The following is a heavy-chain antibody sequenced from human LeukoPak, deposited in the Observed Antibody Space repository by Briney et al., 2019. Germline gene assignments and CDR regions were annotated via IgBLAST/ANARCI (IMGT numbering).Heavy chain of an antibody. CDR1: GGSVSSGSYY. CDR2: IHNSGST. V-gene: IGHV4-61*01. Sequence: SETLSLTCTVSGGSVSSGSYYWSWIRQPPGKGLEWIGYIHNSGSTNYNPSLKSRVTISVDKSKNQFSLKLSSVTAADTAVYYCARAGSPITMVRGVFDYWGQGTLVTVSS. J-gene: IGHJ4*02. D-gene: IGHD3-10*01. CDR3: ARAGSPITMVRGVFDY.